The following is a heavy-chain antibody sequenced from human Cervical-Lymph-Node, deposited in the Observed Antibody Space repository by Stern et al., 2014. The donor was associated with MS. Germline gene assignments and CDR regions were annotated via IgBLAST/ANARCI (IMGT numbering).Heavy chain of an antibody. CDR1: GDSISNGSHY. D-gene: IGHD4-17*01. V-gene: IGHV4-61*02. CDR2: MYTSGST. Sequence: QVQLQESGPGLVKASQTLSLTCTVSGDSISNGSHYWSWIRQPAGKGLEWIGRMYTSGSTNYKPSLKSRATISVDTSKNQFSLKLGCVTAADTAVYYCARDCRLRRKGAPDAFDIWGQGTMVTVSS. CDR3: ARDCRLRRKGAPDAFDI. J-gene: IGHJ3*02.